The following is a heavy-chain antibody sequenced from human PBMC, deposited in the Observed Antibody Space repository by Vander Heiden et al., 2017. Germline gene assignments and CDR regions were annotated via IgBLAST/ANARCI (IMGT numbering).Heavy chain of an antibody. D-gene: IGHD2-15*01. J-gene: IGHJ3*01. V-gene: IGHV3-23*01. CDR2: INQSGRNT. CDR1: GFTFGSYT. Sequence: EVQLLESGGGLVQHGGSLRLSCAASGFTFGSYTMGWVRQAPGKGLEWVSDINQSGRNTYYADSVKGRFTISRDNSKNTLYLQMNSLRAEDTALFYCAKAGSGGSSYTDWGQGKMVTVSS. CDR3: AKAGSGGSSYTD.